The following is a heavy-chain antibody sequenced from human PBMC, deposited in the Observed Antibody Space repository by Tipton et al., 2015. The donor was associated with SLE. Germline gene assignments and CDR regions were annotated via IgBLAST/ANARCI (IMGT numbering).Heavy chain of an antibody. Sequence: TLSLTCTVSGGSISSYYWSWIRQTPGKRLEWIGHVHSSGSTNYNPSLKSRVTMSLDTSKNQFSLTMSSVTAADTAVYYCASKGGSGSYYPNWGQGTLVTVSS. V-gene: IGHV4-59*01. CDR2: VHSSGST. D-gene: IGHD3-10*01. CDR3: ASKGGSGSYYPN. CDR1: GGSISSYY. J-gene: IGHJ4*02.